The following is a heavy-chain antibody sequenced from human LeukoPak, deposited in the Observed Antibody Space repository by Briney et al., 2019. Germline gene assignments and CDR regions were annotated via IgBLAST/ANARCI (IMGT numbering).Heavy chain of an antibody. CDR3: ARERGRRIDDLSNWFDP. CDR1: GDSISSYY. CDR2: IYYTGNT. Sequence: SETLSLTGTVSGDSISSYYWSWIRQPPGKGLEWIGYIYYTGNTNYNPSLKSRVTISLDTSKHQFSLKLTSVTAADTAVYYCARERGRRIDDLSNWFDPWGQGTLVTVSS. J-gene: IGHJ5*02. V-gene: IGHV4-59*01. D-gene: IGHD2-15*01.